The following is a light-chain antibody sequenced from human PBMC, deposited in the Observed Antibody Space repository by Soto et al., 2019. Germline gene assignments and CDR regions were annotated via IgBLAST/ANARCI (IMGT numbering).Light chain of an antibody. Sequence: DIQMTQSPSSLSASVGDRVTVTCRASQSISSSLNWYQQKPGKAPKLLIYAASTLQSGVPSRFSGSGSGTDFTLSISSLQPEDFATYYCQQVNIYPSTFGGGTKVDIK. CDR3: QQVNIYPST. J-gene: IGKJ4*01. V-gene: IGKV1-9*01. CDR1: QSISSS. CDR2: AAS.